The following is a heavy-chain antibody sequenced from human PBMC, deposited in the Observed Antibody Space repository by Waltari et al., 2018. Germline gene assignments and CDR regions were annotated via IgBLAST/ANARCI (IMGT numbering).Heavy chain of an antibody. CDR2: IRSGSSYV. CDR1: GFTFSSYT. D-gene: IGHD2-15*01. V-gene: IGHV3-21*01. J-gene: IGHJ4*02. Sequence: EVQLVGSVGGLVKPGGSLRLSCAASGFTFSSYTMYGVRQSPGKGLEWVSSIRSGSSYVYYADSVKGRFTISRDNAKNSLYLQMNSLRAEDTAVYYCAREWGVMVGTAGFYFDYWGQGTLVTVSS. CDR3: AREWGVMVGTAGFYFDY.